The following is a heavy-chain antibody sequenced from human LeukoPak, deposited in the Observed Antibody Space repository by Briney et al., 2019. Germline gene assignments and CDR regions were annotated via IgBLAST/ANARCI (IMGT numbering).Heavy chain of an antibody. V-gene: IGHV1-69*01. CDR2: IIPIFGTA. CDR1: GGTFSSYA. J-gene: IGHJ4*02. Sequence: SVTVSCKASGGTFSSYAISWVRQAPGQGLEWMGGIIPIFGTANYAQKFQGRVTITADESTSTAYMELSSLRSEDTAVYYCAREGGEYCSSTSCPFDYWGQGTLVTVSS. D-gene: IGHD2-2*01. CDR3: AREGGEYCSSTSCPFDY.